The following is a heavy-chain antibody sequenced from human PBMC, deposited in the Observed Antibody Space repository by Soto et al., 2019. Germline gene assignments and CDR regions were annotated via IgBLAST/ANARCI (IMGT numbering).Heavy chain of an antibody. CDR2: IYPVDSDT. CDR1: GYSFISSW. D-gene: IGHD6-13*01. CDR3: ARMMAASGTAFDY. J-gene: IGHJ4*02. Sequence: GESLKISCQASGYSFISSWIGWVRQMPGKGLEWMGIIYPVDSDTRYSPSFQGQVTISADKSTSTAYLQWSSLKASDTATDYCARMMAASGTAFDYWGQGALVIVSS. V-gene: IGHV5-51*01.